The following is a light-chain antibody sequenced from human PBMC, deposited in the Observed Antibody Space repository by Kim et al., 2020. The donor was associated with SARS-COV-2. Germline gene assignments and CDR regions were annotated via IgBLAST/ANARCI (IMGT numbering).Light chain of an antibody. V-gene: IGLV3-21*02. Sequence: APGQTATITCEGNSIGSKSVHWYEQKPGQAPLIVVYHDGERPSGIPERISGSNFGNTATLTISRVEAGDEADYFCQVWDSDSDHVIFGGGTQLTVL. CDR1: SIGSKS. J-gene: IGLJ2*01. CDR3: QVWDSDSDHVI. CDR2: HDG.